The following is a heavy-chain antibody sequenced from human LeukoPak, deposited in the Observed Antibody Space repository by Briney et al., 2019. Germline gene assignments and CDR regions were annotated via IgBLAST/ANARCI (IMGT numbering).Heavy chain of an antibody. CDR3: ATADPRIEADGNDWFDP. CDR2: FDPEDGET. V-gene: IGHV1-24*01. CDR1: GYTLTELS. Sequence: GASVKVSCKVSGYTLTELSMHWVRQARGKGLEWMGGFDPEDGETIYAQKFQARVTMTEDTSTDTAYMELSSLRSEDTAVYYCATADPRIEADGNDWFDPWGQGTLVTVSS. J-gene: IGHJ5*02. D-gene: IGHD6-13*01.